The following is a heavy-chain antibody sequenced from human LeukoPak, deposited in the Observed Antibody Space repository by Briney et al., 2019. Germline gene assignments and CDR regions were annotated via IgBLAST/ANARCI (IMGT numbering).Heavy chain of an antibody. CDR3: ARHGSRMSPFTI. D-gene: IGHD2-2*03. CDR1: GGSISIYY. Sequence: PSETLSLTCTVSGGSISIYYWSWLRQSPGKGLEWVGYIYSTGSTNHSPFLKSRVNISLDTSKNQFSLNLTSVTAADTAFHYCARHGSRMSPFTIWGQGTVVTVSS. J-gene: IGHJ3*02. V-gene: IGHV4-59*08. CDR2: IYSTGST.